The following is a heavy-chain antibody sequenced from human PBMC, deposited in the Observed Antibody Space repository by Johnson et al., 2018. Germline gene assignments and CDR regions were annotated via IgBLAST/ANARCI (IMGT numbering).Heavy chain of an antibody. Sequence: VQLQESGGGLVQPGGSLRLSCAASGFTFSNYWMHWVRQAPGTGLVWVAHITDDGSTTTYADTVTGRFTISRDNAENTLYLQMTSLRAEDTAVYFCAKALFSGYDYYYMDVWGKGTTVTVSS. J-gene: IGHJ6*03. D-gene: IGHD2-15*01. CDR3: AKALFSGYDYYYMDV. CDR2: ITDDGSTT. V-gene: IGHV3-74*01. CDR1: GFTFSNYW.